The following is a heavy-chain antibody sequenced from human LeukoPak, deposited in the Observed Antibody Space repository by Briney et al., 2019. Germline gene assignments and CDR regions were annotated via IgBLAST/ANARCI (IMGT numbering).Heavy chain of an antibody. D-gene: IGHD2-21*02. V-gene: IGHV4-30-2*01. CDR1: GGSISSGGYS. CDR2: IYHSGST. J-gene: IGHJ4*02. Sequence: SETLSLTCTVSGGSISSGGYSWSWIRQPPGKGLEWIGYIYHSGSTYYNPSLKSRVTISVDRSKNQFSLKLSSVTAADTAVYYCARLNCGGDCYPLNWGQGTLVTVSS. CDR3: ARLNCGGDCYPLN.